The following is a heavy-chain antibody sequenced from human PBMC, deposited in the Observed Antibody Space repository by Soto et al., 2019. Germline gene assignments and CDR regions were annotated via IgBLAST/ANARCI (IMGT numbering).Heavy chain of an antibody. CDR1: GFTCSDAW. CDR2: IKSKSDGGTT. CDR3: TTDLWRIAVVVGSTGYFNP. V-gene: IGHV3-15*01. Sequence: GGSLRLSCAASGFTCSDAWMSWVRQAPGKGLDWVGRIKSKSDGGTTEYAAPVRGRFTISRDDSKNTLYLQMNSLKTEDTAVYYCTTDLWRIAVVVGSTGYFNPWGQGTPVTVS. D-gene: IGHD2-15*01. J-gene: IGHJ5*02.